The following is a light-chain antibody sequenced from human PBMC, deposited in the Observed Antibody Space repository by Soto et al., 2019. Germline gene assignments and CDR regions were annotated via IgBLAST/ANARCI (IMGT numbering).Light chain of an antibody. V-gene: IGKV1-5*01. CDR1: ETISTF. Sequence: DILMTHSPSSLSVSVGDIVTVTCRASETISTFLNWYQVKPGKAPKLLIYAASTLQDGVPSRFSGSGSGTEFTLTISSLQPDDFATDYCQHYNSYSEAFGQATKVDIK. CDR3: QHYNSYSEA. J-gene: IGKJ1*01. CDR2: AAS.